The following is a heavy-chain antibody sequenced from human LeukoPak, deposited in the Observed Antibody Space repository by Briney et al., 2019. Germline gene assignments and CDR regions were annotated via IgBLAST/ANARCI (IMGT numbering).Heavy chain of an antibody. Sequence: GGSLRLSCAASGFTFSSYGMHWVRQAPGKGLEWVAVIWYDGSNKYYADSVKGRFTISRDNSKNTLYLQMNSLRAEDTAVYYCAADYDSSGTLDYWGQGTLVTVSS. CDR3: AADYDSSGTLDY. V-gene: IGHV3-30*02. J-gene: IGHJ4*02. CDR1: GFTFSSYG. D-gene: IGHD3-22*01. CDR2: IWYDGSNK.